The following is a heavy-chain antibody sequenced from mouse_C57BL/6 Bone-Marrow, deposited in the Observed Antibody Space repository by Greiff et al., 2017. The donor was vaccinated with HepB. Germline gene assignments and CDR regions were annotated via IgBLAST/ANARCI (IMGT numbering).Heavy chain of an antibody. CDR2: IRNKANGYTT. J-gene: IGHJ4*01. CDR1: GFTFTDYY. Sequence: EVKLMESGGGLVQPGGSLSLSCAASGFTFTDYYMSWVRQPPGKALEWLGFIRNKANGYTTEYSASVKDRFTISRDNSQSILYLQLNALRAEDSATYYCASYLLWLRLDYAMDCWGQGTSVTVSS. CDR3: ASYLLWLRLDYAMDC. D-gene: IGHD2-2*01. V-gene: IGHV7-3*01.